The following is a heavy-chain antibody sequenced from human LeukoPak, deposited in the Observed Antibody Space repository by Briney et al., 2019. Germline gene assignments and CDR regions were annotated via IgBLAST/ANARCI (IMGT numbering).Heavy chain of an antibody. CDR2: INHSGST. V-gene: IGHV4-34*01. D-gene: IGHD6-19*01. CDR1: GGSFSGYY. Sequence: SETLSLTCAVYGGSFSGYYWSWIRQPPGKGLEWIGEINHSGSTNYSPSLKSRVTISVDTSKDQFSLKLSSVTAADTAVYYCARGIPSSGWYNGNWFDPWGQGTLVTVSS. J-gene: IGHJ5*02. CDR3: ARGIPSSGWYNGNWFDP.